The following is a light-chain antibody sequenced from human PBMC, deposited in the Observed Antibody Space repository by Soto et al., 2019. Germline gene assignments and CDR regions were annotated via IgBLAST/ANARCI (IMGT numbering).Light chain of an antibody. CDR3: QQYNSYPWT. CDR2: DAS. J-gene: IGKJ1*01. CDR1: QSISSW. Sequence: DIQMTQSPSTLSASVGDRVTITCRASQSISSWLAWYQQKPGKAPKLLIYDASSLESGVTSRFSGSGSGTEFTLTISSLQPDDFATDYCQQYNSYPWTFGQGTKVEIK. V-gene: IGKV1-5*01.